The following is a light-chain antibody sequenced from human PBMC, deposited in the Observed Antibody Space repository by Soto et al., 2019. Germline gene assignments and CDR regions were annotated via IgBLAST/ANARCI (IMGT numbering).Light chain of an antibody. CDR3: QQYESWPPLFT. J-gene: IGKJ2*01. CDR2: AAS. Sequence: ETVMPQSPVTLSVSPGDPAPLSCRARQRVSNHFAWYQQKPGQAPRLLIYAASTRATGVPDRFSGSGSGTEFTLSISNLQSEDSAVYYCQQYESWPPLFTVGQGTKVDI. CDR1: QRVSNH. V-gene: IGKV3-15*01.